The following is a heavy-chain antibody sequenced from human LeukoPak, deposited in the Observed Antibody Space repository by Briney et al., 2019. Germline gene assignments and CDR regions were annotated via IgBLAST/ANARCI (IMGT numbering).Heavy chain of an antibody. CDR3: ARTPPVVVSDDASDI. V-gene: IGHV1-18*04. CDR1: GYTFTSYG. J-gene: IGHJ3*02. CDR2: ISAYNGNT. D-gene: IGHD2-15*01. Sequence: ASVKGSCKASGYTFTSYGISWVRQAPGQGLEWMGWISAYNGNTNYAQKLQGRVTMTTDTSTSTACMELSSLRSEDTAVYYCARTPPVVVSDDASDIWGQGTMVTVSS.